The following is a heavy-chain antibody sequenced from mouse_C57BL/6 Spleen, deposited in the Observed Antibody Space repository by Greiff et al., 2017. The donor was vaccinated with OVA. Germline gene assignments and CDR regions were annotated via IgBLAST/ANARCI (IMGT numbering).Heavy chain of an antibody. CDR1: GFTFNTYA. D-gene: IGHD2-3*01. Sequence: DVQLVESGGGLVQPKGSLKLSCAASGFTFNTYAMHWVRQAPGKGLEWVARIRSKSSNYATYYADSVKDRFTISRDDSQSMLYLQMNNLKTEDTAMYYCVRDGYYEGNWYFDVWGTGTTVTVSS. V-gene: IGHV10-3*01. CDR2: IRSKSSNYAT. CDR3: VRDGYYEGNWYFDV. J-gene: IGHJ1*03.